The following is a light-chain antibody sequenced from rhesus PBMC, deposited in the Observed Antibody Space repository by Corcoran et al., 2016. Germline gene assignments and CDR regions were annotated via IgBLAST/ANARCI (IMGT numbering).Light chain of an antibody. V-gene: IGKV1-32*01. CDR1: QGISSF. J-gene: IGKJ3*01. CDR3: QQYNSLPFT. CDR2: YAK. Sequence: DIQMTQSPSSLSASVGDRVTITCRASQGISSFLSWYQQKPGRAPKLLIYYAKRLESGVPSRSSGRGSGKEFTLTINSLQPGDFATYYCQQYNSLPFTFGPGTKLDIK.